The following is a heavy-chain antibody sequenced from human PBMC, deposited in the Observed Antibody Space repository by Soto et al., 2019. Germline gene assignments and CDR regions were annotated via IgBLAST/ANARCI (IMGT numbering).Heavy chain of an antibody. V-gene: IGHV5-51*01. CDR2: IYPGDSDT. CDR1: GYSFTDYW. Sequence: EVQLVQSGPEVKKPGESLRISCQGSGYSFTDYWIGWVRQMPGKGLEWMGIIYPGDSDTRYSPSFQDQVTMSVDKSISTAYRQWSSLKASDTAMYYCARDGLSSSSSLDYWGQGPRVTVSS. D-gene: IGHD6-6*01. J-gene: IGHJ4*02. CDR3: ARDGLSSSSSLDY.